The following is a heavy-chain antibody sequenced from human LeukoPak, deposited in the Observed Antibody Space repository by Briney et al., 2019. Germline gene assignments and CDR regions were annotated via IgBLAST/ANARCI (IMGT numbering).Heavy chain of an antibody. CDR2: IYSGGST. CDR1: GFTVSSNY. V-gene: IGHV3-66*01. J-gene: IGHJ4*02. CDR3: AREIRAYCGCDCYPHFDY. D-gene: IGHD2-21*02. Sequence: QPGGSLRLSCAASGFTVSSNYMSWVRQAPGKGLEWVSVIYSGGSTYYADSVKGRFTISRDNSKNTLYLQMNSLRAEDTAVYYCAREIRAYCGCDCYPHFDYWGQGTLVTVSS.